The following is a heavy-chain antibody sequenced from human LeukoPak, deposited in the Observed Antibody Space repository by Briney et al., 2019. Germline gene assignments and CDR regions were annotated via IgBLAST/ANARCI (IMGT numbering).Heavy chain of an antibody. V-gene: IGHV1-2*02. CDR3: ARGQLVVAPGDV. CDR2: INPNSGGT. CDR1: GYTFTGYY. Sequence: ASVEVSCKASGYTFTGYYMHWVRQAPGQGLEWMGWINPNSGGTNYAQKFQGRVTMTRDTSISTAYMELSRLRSDDTAVYYCARGQLVVAPGDVWGKGTTVTVSS. D-gene: IGHD2-15*01. J-gene: IGHJ6*04.